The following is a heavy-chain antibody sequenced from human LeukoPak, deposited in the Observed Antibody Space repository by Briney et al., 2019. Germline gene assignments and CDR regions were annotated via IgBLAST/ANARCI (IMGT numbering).Heavy chain of an antibody. CDR1: GGSFSGYY. Sequence: SETPSLTCAVYGGSFSGYYWSWIRQPPGKGLEWIGEINHSGSTNYNPSLKSRVTISVDTSKNQFSLKLSSVTAADTAVYYCARDLSDFWFGEWGQGTLVTVSS. CDR3: ARDLSDFWFGE. V-gene: IGHV4-34*01. J-gene: IGHJ4*02. D-gene: IGHD3-10*01. CDR2: INHSGST.